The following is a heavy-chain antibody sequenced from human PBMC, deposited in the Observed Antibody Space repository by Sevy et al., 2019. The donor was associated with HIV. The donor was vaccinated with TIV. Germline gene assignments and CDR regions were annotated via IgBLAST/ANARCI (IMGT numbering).Heavy chain of an antibody. V-gene: IGHV3-20*04. D-gene: IGHD6-13*01. J-gene: IGHJ3*02. CDR2: INWNGGST. Sequence: GGSLRRSCAASGFNFDNYGMSWVRQAPGKGLEWVSGINWNGGSTRYADSVKGRISISRDNDKKSLYLQMNSLRAEDTALYYCARGNPYSRSPFDIWGQGTMVTVSS. CDR1: GFNFDNYG. CDR3: ARGNPYSRSPFDI.